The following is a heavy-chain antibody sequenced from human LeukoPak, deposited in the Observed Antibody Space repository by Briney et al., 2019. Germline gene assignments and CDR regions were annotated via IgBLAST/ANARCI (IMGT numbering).Heavy chain of an antibody. CDR1: GGSISSYY. CDR3: ARDRHGSGSAHSFDP. J-gene: IGHJ5*02. D-gene: IGHD3-10*01. V-gene: IGHV4-59*01. Sequence: SETLSLTCTVYGGSISSYYWSWIRQPPGKGLEWIGYIYSTGSTNYNPSLKSRVTISVDTSKNQFSLKLSSVTAADTAVYYCARDRHGSGSAHSFDPWGQGTLVTVSS. CDR2: IYSTGST.